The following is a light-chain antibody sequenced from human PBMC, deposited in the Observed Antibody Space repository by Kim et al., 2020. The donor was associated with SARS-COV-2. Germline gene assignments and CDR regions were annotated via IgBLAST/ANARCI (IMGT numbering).Light chain of an antibody. Sequence: PGKTARITCGGNNIGSKSVHWYQQKPGQAPVLVIYYDSDRPSGIPERFSGSNSRNTATLTISRVEAGDEADYYCQVWDSSSDHPYVFGTGTKVTVL. CDR3: QVWDSSSDHPYV. V-gene: IGLV3-21*04. J-gene: IGLJ1*01. CDR2: YDS. CDR1: NIGSKS.